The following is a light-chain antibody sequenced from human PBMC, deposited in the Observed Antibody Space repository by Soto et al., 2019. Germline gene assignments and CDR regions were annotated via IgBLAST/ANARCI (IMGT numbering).Light chain of an antibody. Sequence: EVVLTQSPGTVSLYLGERVTLSCRASQSVISNYLAWYQQRPGQAPRLLIYAASSRATGIPDRFSGSGSGTDFTLSISSLEPEDFAVYYCQQYGSSLTWTFGQGTKVEMK. CDR2: AAS. CDR1: QSVISNY. CDR3: QQYGSSLTWT. V-gene: IGKV3-20*01. J-gene: IGKJ1*01.